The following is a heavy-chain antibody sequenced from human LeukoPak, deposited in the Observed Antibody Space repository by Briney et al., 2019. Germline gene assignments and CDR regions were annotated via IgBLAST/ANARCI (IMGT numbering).Heavy chain of an antibody. CDR3: ARAVGDYGGYSYAFDI. J-gene: IGHJ3*02. Sequence: SQTLSLTCTVSGVSISSGSYYWSWIRQPAGKGLEWIVRIYTSGSTNCDPSLKSRVTISVDTSKNRFSLKLSSVTAADTAVYYCARAVGDYGGYSYAFDIWGQGTMVTVSS. D-gene: IGHD4-23*01. CDR1: GVSISSGSYY. V-gene: IGHV4-61*02. CDR2: IYTSGST.